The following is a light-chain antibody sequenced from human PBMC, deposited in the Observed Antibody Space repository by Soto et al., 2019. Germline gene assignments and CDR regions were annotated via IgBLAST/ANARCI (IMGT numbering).Light chain of an antibody. CDR1: QSVSTN. Sequence: EIVMTQSLATLYVSPGERATLSCRASQSVSTNLAWYQQMPGQAPRLLIYDTSTRATGVPARFSGSVSGTEFTLTISSLQSEDFAVYYCQQYNSWPPHTFGQGTKLEIK. CDR2: DTS. V-gene: IGKV3-15*01. J-gene: IGKJ2*01. CDR3: QQYNSWPPHT.